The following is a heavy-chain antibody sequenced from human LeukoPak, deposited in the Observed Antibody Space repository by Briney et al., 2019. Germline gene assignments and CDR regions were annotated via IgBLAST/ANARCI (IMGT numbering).Heavy chain of an antibody. CDR3: ARGSPAADDAFDI. CDR1: GGSFSGYY. D-gene: IGHD6-25*01. V-gene: IGHV4-34*01. CDR2: ITHTGST. J-gene: IGHJ3*02. Sequence: SETLSLTCAVNGGSFSGYYWNRIRPPPGKGLEWIGDITHTGSTNDNPSLAGRVTVSVDTSKNQFSLSLASVTAADTALYYCARGSPAADDAFDIWGQGTLVTVSS.